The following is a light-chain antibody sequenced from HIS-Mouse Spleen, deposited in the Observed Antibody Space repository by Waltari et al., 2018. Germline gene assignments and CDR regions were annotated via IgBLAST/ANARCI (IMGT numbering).Light chain of an antibody. Sequence: QSALTQPPSVSGSPGQSVTLSCTGPSSAVGSYNRVSWYQHPPGTAPTLMIYEVSNRPSGVPDRFSGSKSGNTASLTISGLQAEDEADYYCSSYTSSSTVFGTGTKVTVL. V-gene: IGLV2-18*02. CDR3: SSYTSSSTV. CDR2: EVS. J-gene: IGLJ1*01. CDR1: SSAVGSYNR.